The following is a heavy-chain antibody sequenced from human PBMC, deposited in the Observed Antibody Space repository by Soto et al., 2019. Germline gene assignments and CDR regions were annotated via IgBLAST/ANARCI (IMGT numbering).Heavy chain of an antibody. CDR1: GGSISSGGYY. CDR2: IYYSGGT. Sequence: PSETLSLTCTVSGGSISSGGYYWSWILHHPGKGLEWIGYIYYSGGTYYNPSLKSRVTISVDTSKNQFSLKLSSVTAADTAVYYCARVTKNSSWVKHYLDYWGQGTLVTVSS. CDR3: ARVTKNSSWVKHYLDY. V-gene: IGHV4-31*03. J-gene: IGHJ4*02. D-gene: IGHD6-13*01.